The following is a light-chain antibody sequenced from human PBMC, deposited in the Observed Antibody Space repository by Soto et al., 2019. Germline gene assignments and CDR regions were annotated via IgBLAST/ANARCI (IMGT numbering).Light chain of an antibody. V-gene: IGLV1-44*01. CDR2: ATN. CDR3: AAWDDTLNGPL. Sequence: QSVLTQPPSASGTPGQTVTISCSGSRSNVGRNAVSWYQQVPGMAPKRLVFATNKRPSGVPDRFSGSASGASASLAISGLQSEDEADSYCAAWDDTLNGPLFGGGTKLTVL. J-gene: IGLJ2*01. CDR1: RSNVGRNA.